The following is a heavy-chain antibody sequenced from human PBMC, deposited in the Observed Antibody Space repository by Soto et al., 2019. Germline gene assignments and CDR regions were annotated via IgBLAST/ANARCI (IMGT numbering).Heavy chain of an antibody. D-gene: IGHD3-10*01. CDR2: IGKGGDT. J-gene: IGHJ6*02. CDR1: GFTFSSYA. CDR3: VRDPAGHGMDV. Sequence: DVQLVESGGDLVQPGGSLRLSCAASGFTFSSYAMQWVRQVTGKGLEWVSSIGKGGDTYYADSVKGRFTISRENAKNSLYLQMSSLRAGDTAVYYCVRDPAGHGMDVWGQGTTVTVSS. V-gene: IGHV3-13*01.